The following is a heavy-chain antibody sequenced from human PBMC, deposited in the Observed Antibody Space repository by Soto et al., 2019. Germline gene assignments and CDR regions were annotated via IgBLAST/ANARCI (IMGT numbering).Heavy chain of an antibody. CDR3: ASDLSGRADV. V-gene: IGHV3-74*01. Sequence: RRLCCAGSVXSFSSYWMQSVRQVPGKGLVWVARMNEDGGTTDYADCVKGRFTISRDNAKNTLYLQMNSLRVEDTAVYYCASDLSGRADVWGQGTTVTVSS. CDR1: VXSFSSYW. D-gene: IGHD3-10*01. CDR2: MNEDGGTT. J-gene: IGHJ6*02.